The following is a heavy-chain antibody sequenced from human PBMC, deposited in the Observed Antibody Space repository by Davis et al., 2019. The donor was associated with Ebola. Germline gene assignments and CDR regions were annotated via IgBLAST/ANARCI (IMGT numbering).Heavy chain of an antibody. V-gene: IGHV3-7*01. D-gene: IGHD3-3*01. CDR3: AVTIWGIFDY. J-gene: IGHJ4*02. CDR2: IKQDGSEK. Sequence: GGSLRLSCAASGFIFSSYGMHWVRQAPGKGLEWVANIKQDGSEKYYVDSVKGRFTISRDNAKNSLYLQMNSLRAEDTAVYYCAVTIWGIFDYWGQGTLVTVSS. CDR1: GFIFSSYG.